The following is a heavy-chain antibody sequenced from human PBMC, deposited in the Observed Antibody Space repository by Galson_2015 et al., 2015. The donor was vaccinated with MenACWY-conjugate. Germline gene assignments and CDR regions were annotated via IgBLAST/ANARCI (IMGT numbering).Heavy chain of an antibody. Sequence: ETLSLTCTVSGGSINYYYWSWIRQPPGKGLEWIGYVYYTGNTNYYPSLTSRVTISVDTSKNQSSLKLNSVTAADTAMYYCARLGGYYDYWGQGTLVTVSS. CDR2: VYYTGNT. CDR3: ARLGGYYDY. CDR1: GGSINYYY. J-gene: IGHJ4*02. D-gene: IGHD2-15*01. V-gene: IGHV4-59*08.